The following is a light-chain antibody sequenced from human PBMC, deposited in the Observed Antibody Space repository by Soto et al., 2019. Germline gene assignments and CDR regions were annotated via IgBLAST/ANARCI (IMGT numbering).Light chain of an antibody. CDR1: QSVSSN. J-gene: IGKJ1*01. CDR3: QQYGYSFWT. Sequence: IVMTQSPATLSVSPGERATLSCRASQSVSSNLAWYQQKPGQAPRLLIHDTSNRATGIPDRFSGSGSGTDYTLTISRLEPEDFAVYYCQQYGYSFWTFGQGTKVDIK. V-gene: IGKV3-20*01. CDR2: DTS.